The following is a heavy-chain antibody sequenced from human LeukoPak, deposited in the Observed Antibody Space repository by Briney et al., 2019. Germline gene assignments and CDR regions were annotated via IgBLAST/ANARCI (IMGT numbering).Heavy chain of an antibody. CDR1: GGSISSGGYY. CDR3: ARAGYYYDSSGYYKLGVFFDY. J-gene: IGHJ4*02. V-gene: IGHV4-31*03. D-gene: IGHD3-22*01. CDR2: SYYSGST. Sequence: SQTLSLTCTVSGGSISSGGYYWSWIRQHPGKGLEWIGYSYYSGSTYYNPSLKSRVTISVDTSKNQFSLKLSSVTAADTAVYYCARAGYYYDSSGYYKLGVFFDYWGQGTLVTVSS.